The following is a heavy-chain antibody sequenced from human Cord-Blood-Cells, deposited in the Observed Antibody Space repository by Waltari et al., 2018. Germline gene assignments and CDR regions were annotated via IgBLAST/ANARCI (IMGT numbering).Heavy chain of an antibody. CDR3: TRDAAGYCSSTSCYYYYGMDV. D-gene: IGHD2-2*01. J-gene: IGHJ6*02. CDR2: IRSKAYGGTT. CDR1: GFTFGDYA. V-gene: IGHV3-49*04. Sequence: EVQLVESGGGLVQPGRSLRLSCTASGFTFGDYAMRWVRQAPGKGLEWVGFIRSKAYGGTTEYAASVKGRFTISRDDSKSIAYLQMNSLKTEDTAVYYCTRDAAGYCSSTSCYYYYGMDVWGQGTTVTVSS.